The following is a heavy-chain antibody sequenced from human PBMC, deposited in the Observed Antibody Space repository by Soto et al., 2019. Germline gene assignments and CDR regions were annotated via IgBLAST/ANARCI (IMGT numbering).Heavy chain of an antibody. V-gene: IGHV1-46*01. Sequence: QVQLVQSGAEVKKPGASVKVSCKASGYTFTSYYMHWVRQAPGQGLEWMGIINPSGGSTSYAQNFQGRLTMTRDTSTSTVYMELSSLRSEDTAVYYCARIVSGDHFDYWGQGTLVTVSS. J-gene: IGHJ4*02. D-gene: IGHD4-17*01. CDR3: ARIVSGDHFDY. CDR2: INPSGGST. CDR1: GYTFTSYY.